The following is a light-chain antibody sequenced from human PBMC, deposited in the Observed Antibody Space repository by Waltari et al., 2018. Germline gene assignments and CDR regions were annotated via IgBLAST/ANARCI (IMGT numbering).Light chain of an antibody. Sequence: DIVMTQSPDSLAVSLGESATINCTSSQSVFFTSNNKSYLAWYPQKPRQPPKLLISWASTRESGVPDRFSGSGSGTHFTLTISSLQAEDVAVYSCQQYYGIPLTFGGGTKVEIK. V-gene: IGKV4-1*01. CDR2: WAS. CDR3: QQYYGIPLT. J-gene: IGKJ4*01. CDR1: QSVFFTSNNKSY.